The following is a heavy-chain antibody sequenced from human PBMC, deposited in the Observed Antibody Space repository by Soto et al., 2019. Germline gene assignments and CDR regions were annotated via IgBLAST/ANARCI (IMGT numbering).Heavy chain of an antibody. D-gene: IGHD1-7*01. Sequence: SVKVSCKASGGTFSSYAISWVRQAPGQGLEWMGGIIPIFGTANYAQKFQGRVTITADESTSTAYMELSSLRSEDTAVYYCARYTWNYHYFDYWGQGTLVTVSS. V-gene: IGHV1-69*01. J-gene: IGHJ4*02. CDR1: GGTFSSYA. CDR2: IIPIFGTA. CDR3: ARYTWNYHYFDY.